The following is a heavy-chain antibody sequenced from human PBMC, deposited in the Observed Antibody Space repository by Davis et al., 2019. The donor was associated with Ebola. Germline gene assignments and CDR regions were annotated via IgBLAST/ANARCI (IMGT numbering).Heavy chain of an antibody. CDR2: IIVIFGKV. V-gene: IGHV1-69*05. J-gene: IGHJ4*02. CDR1: GGTFSSFS. D-gene: IGHD3-10*01. CDR3: ARGKYYPEY. Sequence: SVKVSCKASGGTFSSFSINWVRQVPGQGLEWLGGIIVIFGKVNYARNFQGRVTMTTDTSTTTVYMELRSLRSDDTAVYYCARGKYYPEYWGQGTLVTVSS.